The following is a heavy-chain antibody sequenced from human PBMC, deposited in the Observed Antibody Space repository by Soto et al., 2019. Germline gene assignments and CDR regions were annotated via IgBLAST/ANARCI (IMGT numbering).Heavy chain of an antibody. Sequence: ASVKVSCKASGYTFATYDINWVRQAPGQGLEWMGWMNPNSGNTGYAQKFQGRLTMTRDTALSVAHMELSSLRNEDTAVYYCARSDGYNFNRIDSWGQGTLVTVSS. J-gene: IGHJ5*01. D-gene: IGHD2-21*01. CDR3: ARSDGYNFNRIDS. V-gene: IGHV1-8*01. CDR1: GYTFATYD. CDR2: MNPNSGNT.